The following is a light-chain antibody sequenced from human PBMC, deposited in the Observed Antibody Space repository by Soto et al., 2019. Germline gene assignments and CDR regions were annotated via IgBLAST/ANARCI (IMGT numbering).Light chain of an antibody. CDR3: QQYGSSPYT. CDR2: GAS. CDR1: QSVSSSY. V-gene: IGKV3-20*01. J-gene: IGKJ2*01. Sequence: EIVLTQSPGTLSLSPGERATLSCRASQSVSSSYLAWYQQKPGQAPRLLIYGASSRATGIPDRFSGSWSRTDFTLNISRLEPEDFALYYCQQYGSSPYTFGQGTKLEIK.